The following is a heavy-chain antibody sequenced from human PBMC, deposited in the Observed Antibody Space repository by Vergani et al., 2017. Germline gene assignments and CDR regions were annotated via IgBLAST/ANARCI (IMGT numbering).Heavy chain of an antibody. CDR3: ARTESFILRYFHWAV. CDR1: GSSITSSSYY. Sequence: QVQLQESGPGLVKPSETLSLTCTVSGSSITSSSYYWGWIRQPPGKGLEWIGNIYHSGGAYYNPSLKGRVTISVDTSKNQFSLEVNSVTAADTAIYFCARTESFILRYFHWAVRGPGTLVTVSS. CDR2: IYHSGGA. D-gene: IGHD3-9*01. J-gene: IGHJ4*02. V-gene: IGHV4-39*01.